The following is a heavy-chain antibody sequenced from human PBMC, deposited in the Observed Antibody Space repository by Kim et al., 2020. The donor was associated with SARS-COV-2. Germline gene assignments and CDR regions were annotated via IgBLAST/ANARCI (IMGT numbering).Heavy chain of an antibody. CDR3: ATADSGWSFDY. Sequence: TNYNPSLKSRVTISVDTSKNQFSLKLSSVTAADTAVYYCATADSGWSFDYWGQGTLVTVSS. V-gene: IGHV4-34*01. D-gene: IGHD6-19*01. J-gene: IGHJ4*02. CDR2: T.